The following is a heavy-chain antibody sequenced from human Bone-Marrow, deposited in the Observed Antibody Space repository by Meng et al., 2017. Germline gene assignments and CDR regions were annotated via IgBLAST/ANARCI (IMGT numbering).Heavy chain of an antibody. CDR2: IDPKSGDT. Sequence: GQVVRSGAGLKRPGPSVTLTSKPSGYNFPAYWLDWGRRAPGQGLEWMVRIDPKSGDTHDEQRFQGRVTMTGDTSISTAYMELSGLRSDDTAMYYCARAYYDFWSGYYTHFDYWGQGTLVTVSS. V-gene: IGHV1-2*06. D-gene: IGHD3-3*01. CDR3: ARAYYDFWSGYYTHFDY. J-gene: IGHJ4*02. CDR1: GYNFPAYW.